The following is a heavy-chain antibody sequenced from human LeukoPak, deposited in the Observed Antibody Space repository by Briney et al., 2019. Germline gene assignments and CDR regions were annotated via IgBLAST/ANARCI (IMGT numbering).Heavy chain of an antibody. CDR2: INSDGSST. V-gene: IGHV3-74*01. CDR1: GFTFSTHW. CDR3: ARDPGDYYFDC. J-gene: IGHJ4*02. Sequence: GGSLRLSCAASGFTFSTHWMHWVRQAPGKGLVWVSRINSDGSSTNYADSVKGRFTISRDNAKNTLYLQMNSLRAEDTAVYYCARDPGDYYFDCWGQGTLVTVYS.